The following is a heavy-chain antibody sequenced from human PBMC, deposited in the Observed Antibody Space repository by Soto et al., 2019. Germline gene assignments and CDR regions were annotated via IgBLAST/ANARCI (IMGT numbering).Heavy chain of an antibody. V-gene: IGHV4-31*03. CDR1: GGSISSGGYY. D-gene: IGHD5-12*01. J-gene: IGHJ4*02. Sequence: TLSLTCTVSGGSISSGGYYWSWIRQHPGKGLEWIGYIYYSGSTYYNPSLKSRVTISVDTSKNQFSLKLSSVTAADTAVYYCAREVRKWLQLRYFDYWGQGTLVTVSS. CDR2: IYYSGST. CDR3: AREVRKWLQLRYFDY.